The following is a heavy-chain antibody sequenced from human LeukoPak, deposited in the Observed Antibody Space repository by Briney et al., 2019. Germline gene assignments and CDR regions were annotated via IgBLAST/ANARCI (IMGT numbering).Heavy chain of an antibody. CDR3: ALVPDRERICGGDCYSVDY. V-gene: IGHV4-39*07. D-gene: IGHD2-21*02. CDR1: GGSISSGGYY. Sequence: SQTLSLTCTVSGGSISSGGYYWGWIRQPPGKGLEWIGSIYHSGSTYYNPSLKSRVTISVDTSKNQFSLKLSSVTAADTAVYYCALVPDRERICGGDCYSVDYWGRGTLVTVSS. J-gene: IGHJ4*02. CDR2: IYHSGST.